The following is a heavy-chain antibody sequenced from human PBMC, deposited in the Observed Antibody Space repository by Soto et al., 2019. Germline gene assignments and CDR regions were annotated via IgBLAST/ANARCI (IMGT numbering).Heavy chain of an antibody. J-gene: IGHJ4*02. D-gene: IGHD3-22*01. V-gene: IGHV4-31*03. CDR2: IYYSGSS. CDR3: ARRGDSSRYYVFDY. CDR1: GGSISSGDYF. Sequence: SETLSLTCTVSGGSISSGDYFWSWIRQHPGKGLEWIGYIYYSGSSYYNPSLKSRVTISVDTSNNHFSLRLSSVTAADTAVYYCARRGDSSRYYVFDYWGQGALVTVSS.